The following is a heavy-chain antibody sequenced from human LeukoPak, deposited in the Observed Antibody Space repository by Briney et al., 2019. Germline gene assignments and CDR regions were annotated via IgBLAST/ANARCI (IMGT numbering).Heavy chain of an antibody. J-gene: IGHJ4*02. CDR3: AKDHYYDSSNYYYGRPNLFDY. Sequence: WGSLRLTCAASGFTLSSYWMHWVRQAPGKGLVWVSTLGGSGDSTYYADSVKGRFTISSDNHKKTLYLQIDSLRAEDTAVYYCAKDHYYDSSNYYYGRPNLFDYWGQGALVTVSS. CDR2: LGGSGDST. V-gene: IGHV3-23*01. D-gene: IGHD3-22*01. CDR1: GFTLSSYW.